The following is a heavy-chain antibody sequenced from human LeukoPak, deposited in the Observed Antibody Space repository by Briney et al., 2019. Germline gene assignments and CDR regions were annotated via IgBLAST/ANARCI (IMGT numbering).Heavy chain of an antibody. CDR1: GFTFGDYA. CDR2: IRSKAYGETT. V-gene: IGHV3-49*03. Sequence: PGGSLRLSCTASGFTFGDYAVSWFRQAPGKGLEWVGFIRSKAYGETTEYAASVKGRFTISRDDSKSIAYLQMNSLKTEDTAVSYCNIQSPFDYWGQGTLVTVSS. J-gene: IGHJ4*02. CDR3: NIQSPFDY.